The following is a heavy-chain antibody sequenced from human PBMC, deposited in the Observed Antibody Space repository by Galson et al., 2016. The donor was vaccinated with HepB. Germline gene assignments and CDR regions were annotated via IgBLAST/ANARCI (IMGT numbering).Heavy chain of an antibody. Sequence: SVKVSCKASGGTFSSYAISWVRQAPGQGLEWKGGIIPLFGSANYEQKCQGRVTITADESTSTANMDLSRLRSEDTAVYYCAIVSRAYQLPGPGRFDPWGQGTLVTVSS. CDR3: AIVSRAYQLPGPGRFDP. J-gene: IGHJ5*02. D-gene: IGHD2-2*01. CDR1: GGTFSSYA. CDR2: IIPLFGSA. V-gene: IGHV1-69*13.